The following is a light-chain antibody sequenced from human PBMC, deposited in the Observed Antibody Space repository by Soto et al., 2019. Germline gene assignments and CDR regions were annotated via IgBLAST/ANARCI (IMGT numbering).Light chain of an antibody. CDR3: TSYGGSNNLV. Sequence: QSALTQPPSASGSLGQSVTISCTGTSSDVGGYNFVSWYQQHPGKAPKLMIYEVTKRPSGVPDRFSGSKSGNTASLTVSGLQADDEPYYYCTSYGGSNNLVFGGGTKLTVL. J-gene: IGLJ2*01. CDR1: SSDVGGYNF. V-gene: IGLV2-8*01. CDR2: EVT.